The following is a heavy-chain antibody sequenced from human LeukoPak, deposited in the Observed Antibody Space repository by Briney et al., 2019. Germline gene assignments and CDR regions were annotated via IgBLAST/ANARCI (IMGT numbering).Heavy chain of an antibody. CDR3: ARRSGTYQAFDI. V-gene: IGHV4-39*01. CDR1: GGSISSNGYY. D-gene: IGHD1-26*01. J-gene: IGHJ3*02. Sequence: SETLSLTCTVSGGSISSNGYYWGWIRQPPGKGLEWIGSFYYTGSTFYSPSLKSRVTISVDTSKNQFSLKLSSVTAADTAVYYCARRSGTYQAFDIWGQGTMVTVSS. CDR2: FYYTGST.